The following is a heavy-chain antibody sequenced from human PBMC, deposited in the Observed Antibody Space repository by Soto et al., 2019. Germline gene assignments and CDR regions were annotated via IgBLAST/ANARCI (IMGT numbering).Heavy chain of an antibody. CDR1: GGPFSSYA. V-gene: IGHV1-69*13. J-gene: IGHJ6*02. CDR3: PTDPQVVPASYIGYFFLSGMYV. D-gene: IGHD2-2*01. Sequence: SAVKVACKVSGGPFSSYAIRWVRQAPGQRPEWMGGIIPIFGTANYAQKFPGRVPITSDESTSPAYMELSSLRSEQTAVYNCPTDPQVVPASYIGYFFLSGMYVWAQGTRVTVSS. CDR2: IIPIFGTA.